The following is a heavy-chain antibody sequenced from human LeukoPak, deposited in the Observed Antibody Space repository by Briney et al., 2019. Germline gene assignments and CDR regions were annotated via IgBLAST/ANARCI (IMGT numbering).Heavy chain of an antibody. CDR3: ARDSSSLGYYYYGMDV. Sequence: GESLKISCKGSGYSFTSYWIGWVRQMPGKGLEWMGIIYPGDSDTRYSPSFQGQVTISADKSISTAYLQWSSLKASDTAMYYCARDSSSLGYYYYGMDVWGQGTTVTASS. V-gene: IGHV5-51*01. CDR1: GYSFTSYW. D-gene: IGHD6-6*01. J-gene: IGHJ6*02. CDR2: IYPGDSDT.